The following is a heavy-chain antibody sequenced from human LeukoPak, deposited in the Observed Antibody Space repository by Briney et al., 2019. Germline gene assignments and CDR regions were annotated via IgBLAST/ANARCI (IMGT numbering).Heavy chain of an antibody. Sequence: SETLSLTCTVSGHSISSGFYWGWIRQPPGKGLEWIGNIYHSGSTYYNPSLKSRVTISVDTSKNHFSLKLSSVTAADTAVYYCARDLAAAGDYWGQGTLVTVSS. J-gene: IGHJ4*02. CDR2: IYHSGST. V-gene: IGHV4-38-2*02. CDR1: GHSISSGFY. CDR3: ARDLAAAGDY. D-gene: IGHD6-13*01.